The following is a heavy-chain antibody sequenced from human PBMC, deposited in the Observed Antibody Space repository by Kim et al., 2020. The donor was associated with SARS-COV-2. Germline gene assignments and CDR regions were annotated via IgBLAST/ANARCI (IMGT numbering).Heavy chain of an antibody. CDR3: ARDTPTSTRSGYDYDDYYYYGMDV. CDR1: GYTFTSYG. J-gene: IGHJ6*02. CDR2: ISAYNGNT. Sequence: ASVKVSCKASGYTFTSYGISWVRQAPGQGLEWMGWISAYNGNTNYAQKLQGRVTMTTDTSTSTAYMELRSLRSDDTAVYYCARDTPTSTRSGYDYDDYYYYGMDVWGQGTTVTVSS. V-gene: IGHV1-18*01. D-gene: IGHD5-12*01.